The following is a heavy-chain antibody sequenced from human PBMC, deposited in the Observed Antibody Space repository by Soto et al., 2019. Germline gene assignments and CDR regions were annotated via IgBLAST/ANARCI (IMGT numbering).Heavy chain of an antibody. CDR2: ISYDGSNK. V-gene: IGHV3-30*18. CDR3: AKDQDIAARPLLDY. D-gene: IGHD6-6*01. Sequence: GGSLRLSCAASGFTFSSYGMHWVRQAPGKGLEWVAVISYDGSNKYYADSVKGRFTISRDNSKNTLYLQMNSLRAEDTAVYYCAKDQDIAARPLLDYWGQGTLVTVSS. CDR1: GFTFSSYG. J-gene: IGHJ4*02.